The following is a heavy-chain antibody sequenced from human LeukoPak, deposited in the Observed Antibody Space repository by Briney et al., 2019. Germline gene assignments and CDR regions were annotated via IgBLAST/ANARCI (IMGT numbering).Heavy chain of an antibody. V-gene: IGHV3-48*04. CDR1: GFTFSSYG. J-gene: IGHJ4*02. CDR3: ARRYCSGGSCYFDY. Sequence: PGGSLRLSCAASGFTFSSYGMNWVRQAPGKGLEWVSYISSSGSTIYYADSVKGRFTISRDNAKNSLYLQMNSLRAEDTAVYYCARRYCSGGSCYFDYWGQGTLVTVSS. D-gene: IGHD2-15*01. CDR2: ISSSGSTI.